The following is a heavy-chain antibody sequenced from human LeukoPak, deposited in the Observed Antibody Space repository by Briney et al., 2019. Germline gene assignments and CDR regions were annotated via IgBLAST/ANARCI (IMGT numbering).Heavy chain of an antibody. CDR1: GYTYTSYY. J-gene: IGHJ3*02. CDR2: INSKSCGT. V-gene: IGHV1-2*02. CDR3: ANSGGEEDDAFDI. Sequence: ASVKVSCKASGYTYTSYYMHWVRQAPGQGLEWMGWINSKSCGTNYAQKFQGRVTMTRETSITTAYMELSRLRSDDTAVYYCANSGGEEDDAFDIWGQGTMVTVSS. D-gene: IGHD2-15*01.